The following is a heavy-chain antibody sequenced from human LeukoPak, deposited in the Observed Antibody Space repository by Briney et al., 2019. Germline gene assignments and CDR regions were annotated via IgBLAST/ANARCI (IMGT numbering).Heavy chain of an antibody. V-gene: IGHV6-1*01. Sequence: SQTLSLTCAISGDSVSSNSAAWNWFRQSPSRGLEWLGRTYYKSKWSNDYAVSVESRITVNPDTSKNQFSLQLNSVTPEDTAVYYCARDFIVVDAFDIWGQGTMVTVSS. D-gene: IGHD3-16*02. J-gene: IGHJ3*02. CDR1: GDSVSSNSAA. CDR2: TYYKSKWSN. CDR3: ARDFIVVDAFDI.